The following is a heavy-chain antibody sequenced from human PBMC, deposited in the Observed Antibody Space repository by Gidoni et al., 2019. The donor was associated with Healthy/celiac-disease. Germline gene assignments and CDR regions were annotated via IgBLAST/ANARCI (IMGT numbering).Heavy chain of an antibody. CDR3: ARGKVSPRLDDNDAFDI. V-gene: IGHV4-59*01. Sequence: QVQLQESGPGLVKPSETLSLTCTVSGGSISSYYWSWIRQPPGKGLEWIGYIYYSGSTNYNPSLKSRVTISVDTSKNQFSLKLSSVTAADTAVYYCARGKVSPRLDDNDAFDIWGQGTMVTVSS. D-gene: IGHD1-1*01. CDR2: IYYSGST. J-gene: IGHJ3*02. CDR1: GGSISSYY.